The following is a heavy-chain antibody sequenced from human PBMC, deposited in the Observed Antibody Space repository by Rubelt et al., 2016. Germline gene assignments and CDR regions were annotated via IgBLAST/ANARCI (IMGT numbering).Heavy chain of an antibody. CDR3: ARVRQLSDD. CDR1: GYTFTTYA. J-gene: IGHJ4*02. D-gene: IGHD6-6*01. CDR2: INGGNGNT. Sequence: QVQLVQSGAEVKKPGASVKVSCKASGYTFTTYAMHWVRQAPGQRPEWMGWINGGNGNTKYSQKFQGRVTITRDQSARTASMELASLTSEDTAVYYCARVRQLSDDWGQGTLVTVSS. V-gene: IGHV1-3*01.